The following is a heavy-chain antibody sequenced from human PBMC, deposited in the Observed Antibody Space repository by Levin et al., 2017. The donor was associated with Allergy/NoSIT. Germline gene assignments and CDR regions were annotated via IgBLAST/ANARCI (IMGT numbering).Heavy chain of an antibody. CDR2: IYYSGST. Sequence: SSETLSLTCTVSGGSISSYYWSWIRQPPGKGLEWIGYIYYSGSTNYNPSLKSRVTISVDTSKNQFSLKLSSVTAADTAVYYCARGPHYGAARVDYWGQGTLVTVSS. J-gene: IGHJ4*02. D-gene: IGHD4-17*01. V-gene: IGHV4-59*12. CDR3: ARGPHYGAARVDY. CDR1: GGSISSYY.